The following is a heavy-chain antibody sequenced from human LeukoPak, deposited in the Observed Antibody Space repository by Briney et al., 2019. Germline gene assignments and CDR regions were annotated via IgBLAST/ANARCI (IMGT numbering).Heavy chain of an antibody. V-gene: IGHV4-39*01. D-gene: IGHD2-2*01. CDR2: IYYSGST. J-gene: IGHJ1*01. CDR3: ATPLKRYCSSTSCFTEYFQH. CDR1: GGSISSSSYY. Sequence: SETLSLTCTVSGGSISSSSYYWGWIRQPPGKGLEWIGSIYYSGSTYYNPSLKSRVTISVDTSKNQFSLKLSSVTAADTAVYYCATPLKRYCSSTSCFTEYFQHWGQGTLVTVSS.